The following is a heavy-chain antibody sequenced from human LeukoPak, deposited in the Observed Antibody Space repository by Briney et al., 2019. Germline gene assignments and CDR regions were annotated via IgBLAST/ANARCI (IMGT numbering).Heavy chain of an antibody. CDR3: ARLVRRANTGSYQVGAFDI. CDR1: GDSISSSSYY. Sequence: PSETLSLTCTVSGDSISSSSYYWGWIRQPPGKGLEWIGSIYYSGSTYYNPSLKSRVTISVDTSKNQFSLKLSSVTAADTAVYYCARLVRRANTGSYQVGAFDIWGQGTMVTVSS. V-gene: IGHV4-39*01. J-gene: IGHJ3*02. D-gene: IGHD1-26*01. CDR2: IYYSGST.